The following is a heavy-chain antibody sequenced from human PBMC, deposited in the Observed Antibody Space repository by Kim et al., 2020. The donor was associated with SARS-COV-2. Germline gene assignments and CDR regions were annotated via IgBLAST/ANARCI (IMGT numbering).Heavy chain of an antibody. CDR2: ISYDGSNK. Sequence: GGSLRLSCAASGFTFSSYGMHWVRQAPGKGLEWVAVISYDGSNKYYADSVKGRFTISRDNSKNTLYLQMNSLRAEDTAVYYCAKRLIEYSNSMGLDYWG. CDR1: GFTFSSYG. J-gene: IGHJ4*01. V-gene: IGHV3-30*18. CDR3: AKRLIEYSNSMGLDY. D-gene: IGHD6-6*01.